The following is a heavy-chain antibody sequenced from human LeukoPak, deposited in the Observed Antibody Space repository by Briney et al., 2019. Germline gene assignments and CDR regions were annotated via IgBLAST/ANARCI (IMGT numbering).Heavy chain of an antibody. CDR2: IYHSGST. CDR3: ARVVNSNYYDSSGYWGRWAFDI. D-gene: IGHD3-22*01. CDR1: GYSISSGYY. Sequence: SETLSLTCTVSGYSISSGYYWGWIRQPPGKGLEWIGSIYHSGSTYYNPSLKSRVTISVDTSKNQFSLKLSFVTAADTAVYYCARVVNSNYYDSSGYWGRWAFDIWGQGTMVTVSS. J-gene: IGHJ3*02. V-gene: IGHV4-38-2*02.